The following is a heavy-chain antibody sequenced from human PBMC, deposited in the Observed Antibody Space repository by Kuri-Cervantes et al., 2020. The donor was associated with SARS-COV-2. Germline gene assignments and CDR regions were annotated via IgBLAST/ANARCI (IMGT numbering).Heavy chain of an antibody. Sequence: GSLRLSCTGSGYSFTSYWIGWVRQMPGKGLEWMGIIYPGDSDTRYSPSFQGQVIISADKSINTAFLQWSSLKASDTAMYYCARRAYGEQVDYYYMDVWGKGTTVTVSS. J-gene: IGHJ6*03. CDR2: IYPGDSDT. V-gene: IGHV5-51*01. CDR1: GYSFTSYW. CDR3: ARRAYGEQVDYYYMDV. D-gene: IGHD4-17*01.